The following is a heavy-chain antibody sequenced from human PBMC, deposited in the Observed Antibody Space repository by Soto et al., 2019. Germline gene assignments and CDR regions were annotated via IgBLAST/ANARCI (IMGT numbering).Heavy chain of an antibody. D-gene: IGHD3-16*01. CDR1: GYIFVNYG. V-gene: IGHV1-18*01. J-gene: IGHJ6*02. CDR2: ISPYTGNT. Sequence: QVQLEQSGDEVKKPGASVKVSCKASGYIFVNYGIAWVRQAPGQGLGWLGWISPYTGNTYYATKVQGRLTLTTATXXSTAFMDRGSLTSADPAVYYCAMVDLYVTPTPQDVWGQGTTVTVSS. CDR3: AMVDLYVTPTPQDV.